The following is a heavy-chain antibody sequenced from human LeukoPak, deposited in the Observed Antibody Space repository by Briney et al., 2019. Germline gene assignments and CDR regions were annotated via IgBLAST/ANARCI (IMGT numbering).Heavy chain of an antibody. Sequence: PSEILSLTCTVSGGYIITYYWSWIRQPPGKGLEWIGYIYYSGSTNYNPSLKSRVTISVDTSKNQFSLKLYSVTAADTAVYYCARWGGTGSLYSWGQGTLVTVSS. J-gene: IGHJ4*02. CDR2: IYYSGST. CDR3: ARWGGTGSLYS. V-gene: IGHV4-59*01. D-gene: IGHD1-1*01. CDR1: GGYIITYY.